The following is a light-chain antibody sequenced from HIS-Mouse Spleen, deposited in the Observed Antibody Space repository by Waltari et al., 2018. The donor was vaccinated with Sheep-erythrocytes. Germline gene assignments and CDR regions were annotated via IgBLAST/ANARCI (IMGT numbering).Light chain of an antibody. J-gene: IGLJ1*01. CDR1: TTDFGGYNS. V-gene: IGLV2-11*01. CDR2: EVS. CDR3: CSYAGSYNHV. Sequence: QSALTQPRSVPGSPGQSVTISCTGTTTDFGGYNSVSCYQQHPGKAPKLMIYEVSKRPLGVPDRFSGSKSGNTASLTISGLQAEDEADYYCCSYAGSYNHVFATGTKVTVL.